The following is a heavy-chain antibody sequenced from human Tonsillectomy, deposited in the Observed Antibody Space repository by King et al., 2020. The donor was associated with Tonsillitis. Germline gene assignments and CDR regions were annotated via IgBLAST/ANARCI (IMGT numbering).Heavy chain of an antibody. CDR1: GFPFSSYG. Sequence: VQLVESGGGVVQPGRSLRLSCAASGFPFSSYGMHWVRQTPGKGLEWVAVIWFDGSNKYYADSVKGRFTISRDDSKNTLYLQMNSLRAEETAVYYCARAQPAAPRRYYYYGMDVWGQGTTVTVSS. J-gene: IGHJ6*02. CDR3: ARAQPAAPRRYYYYGMDV. V-gene: IGHV3-33*01. D-gene: IGHD2-2*01. CDR2: IWFDGSNK.